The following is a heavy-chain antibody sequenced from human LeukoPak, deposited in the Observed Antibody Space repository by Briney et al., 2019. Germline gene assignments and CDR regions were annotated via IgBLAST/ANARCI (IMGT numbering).Heavy chain of an antibody. D-gene: IGHD3-22*01. CDR1: GFAFPTAW. Sequence: GGSLRLSCAASGFAFPTAWMSWVRQAPGKGLEWVSSISSSSSYIYYADSVKGRFTISRDNAKNSLYLQMNSLRAEDTAVYYCARDSSDSSGTFDYWGQGTLVTVSS. V-gene: IGHV3-21*01. J-gene: IGHJ4*02. CDR2: ISSSSSYI. CDR3: ARDSSDSSGTFDY.